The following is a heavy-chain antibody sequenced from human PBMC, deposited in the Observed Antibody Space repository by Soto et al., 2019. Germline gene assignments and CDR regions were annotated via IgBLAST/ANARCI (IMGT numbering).Heavy chain of an antibody. CDR3: ARDQEYSTSGLYWFDL. CDR2: ISAYNGDT. D-gene: IGHD6-6*01. V-gene: IGHV1-18*04. CDR1: GYTFTSYG. J-gene: IGHJ5*02. Sequence: ASVKVSCKASGYTFTSYGITWVRQAPGQDLEWMGWISAYNGDTNYAQRLKGRVTMTTDTSTSTVYMELKSLKSDDTAVYYCARDQEYSTSGLYWFDLWGQGTMVTVSS.